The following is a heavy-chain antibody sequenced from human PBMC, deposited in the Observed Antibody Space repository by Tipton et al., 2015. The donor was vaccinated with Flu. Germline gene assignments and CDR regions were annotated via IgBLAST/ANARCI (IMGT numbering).Heavy chain of an antibody. CDR2: IRSKANSYAT. V-gene: IGHV3-73*01. J-gene: IGHJ4*02. CDR3: TRPLSGYEIGGIDY. D-gene: IGHD5-12*01. Sequence: SLRLSCAASGFTFSGSAMHWVRQASGKGLEWVGRIRSKANSYATAYAASVKGRFTISRDDSKNTAYLQMNSLKTEDTAVYYCTRPLSGYEIGGIDYWGQGTLVTVSS. CDR1: GFTFSGSA.